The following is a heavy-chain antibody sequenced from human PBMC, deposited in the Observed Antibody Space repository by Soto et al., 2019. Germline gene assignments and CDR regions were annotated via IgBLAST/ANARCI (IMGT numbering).Heavy chain of an antibody. Sequence: ASVKVSCKASGYTFTSYGISWVRQAPGQGLEWMGWISAYNGNTNYAQKLQGRVTMTTDTSTSTAYMELSSLRSEDTAVYYCARVGYDSSGYFWDNWFDPWGQGTQVTVSS. CDR2: ISAYNGNT. CDR3: ARVGYDSSGYFWDNWFDP. D-gene: IGHD3-22*01. CDR1: GYTFTSYG. V-gene: IGHV1-18*01. J-gene: IGHJ5*02.